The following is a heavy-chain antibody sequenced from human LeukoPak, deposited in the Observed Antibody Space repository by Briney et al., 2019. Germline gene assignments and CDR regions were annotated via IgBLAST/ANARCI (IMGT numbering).Heavy chain of an antibody. J-gene: IGHJ4*02. CDR2: IWYDGSNK. CDR3: ARERVAYCGGDCYSGFDY. D-gene: IGHD2-21*02. V-gene: IGHV3-33*01. CDR1: GFTFSSYG. Sequence: RSLRLSCAASGFTFSSYGMHWVRQAPGKGLEWVAVIWYDGSNKYYADSVKGRFTISRDNSKNTLYLQMNSLRAEDTAVYYCARERVAYCGGDCYSGFDYWGQGTLVTVSS.